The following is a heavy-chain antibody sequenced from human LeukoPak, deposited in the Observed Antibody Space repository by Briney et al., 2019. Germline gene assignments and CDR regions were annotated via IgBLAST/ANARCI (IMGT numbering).Heavy chain of an antibody. V-gene: IGHV4-59*06. CDR1: GGSISSYY. CDR2: IYYTGST. J-gene: IGHJ4*02. D-gene: IGHD4-11*01. CDR3: ARGFSNFDMFFHY. Sequence: SGTLSLTCTVSGGSISSYYWNWIRQHPGEGLEWIGYIYYTGSTYYNPSLKSRVTISVDTSKNQFSLKLSSVTAADTAVYYCARGFSNFDMFFHYWGQGTLVTVSS.